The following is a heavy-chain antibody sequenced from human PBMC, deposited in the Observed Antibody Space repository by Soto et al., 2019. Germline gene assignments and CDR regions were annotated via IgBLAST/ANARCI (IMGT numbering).Heavy chain of an antibody. CDR1: GFTFSSYA. D-gene: IGHD6-19*01. V-gene: IGHV3-23*01. CDR3: AKEGTSGLYYFDY. CDR2: ISGSGDSP. J-gene: IGHJ4*02. Sequence: TGGSLRLSCAASGFTFSSYAMSWVRQAPGKGLEWVSIISGSGDSPYYADSVKGRFTISRDNSRNTLYLQMNSLRAGDSAKYYCAKEGTSGLYYFDYWGQGTLVTVSS.